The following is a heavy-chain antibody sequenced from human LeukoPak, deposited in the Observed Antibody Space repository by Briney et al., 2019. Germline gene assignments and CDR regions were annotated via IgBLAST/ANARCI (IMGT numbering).Heavy chain of an antibody. CDR3: AKDFYRDITARIDY. CDR1: GFTFSTYA. D-gene: IGHD3-3*01. Sequence: GGSLRLSCAASGFTFSTYAMSWVRQAPGKGLEWFSGISGSGGSTYYADSVKGRFTISRDNSKNTLYLQMNSLRVEDTAVYYCAKDFYRDITARIDYWGQGTLVTVSS. J-gene: IGHJ4*02. CDR2: ISGSGGST. V-gene: IGHV3-23*01.